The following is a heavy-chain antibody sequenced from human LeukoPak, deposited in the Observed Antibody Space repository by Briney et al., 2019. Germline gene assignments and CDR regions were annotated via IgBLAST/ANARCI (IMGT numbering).Heavy chain of an antibody. Sequence: GASVKVSCKVSGYTLTELSMHWVRQAPGKGLEWMGGFDPEDGETIYAQKFQGRVTMTEDTSTDTAYMELSSLRSEDTAVYYCARGWGTGYYVNWFDPWGQGTLVTVSS. CDR2: FDPEDGET. J-gene: IGHJ5*02. D-gene: IGHD3-9*01. V-gene: IGHV1-24*01. CDR3: ARGWGTGYYVNWFDP. CDR1: GYTLTELS.